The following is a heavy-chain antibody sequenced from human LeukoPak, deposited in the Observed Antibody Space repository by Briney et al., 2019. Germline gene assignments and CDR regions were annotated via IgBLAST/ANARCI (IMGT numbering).Heavy chain of an antibody. J-gene: IGHJ4*02. Sequence: SETLSLTCTVSGASFSSGSYYWSWIRQPAGKGLEWIGRIYSSGSTNYNPSLKSRVTISVDTSKNQFSLKLSSVTAADTAVYFCASSPVRIDGLRVKTFDYWGQGTLVTVSS. CDR2: IYSSGST. D-gene: IGHD3-9*01. CDR1: GASFSSGSYY. V-gene: IGHV4-61*02. CDR3: ASSPVRIDGLRVKTFDY.